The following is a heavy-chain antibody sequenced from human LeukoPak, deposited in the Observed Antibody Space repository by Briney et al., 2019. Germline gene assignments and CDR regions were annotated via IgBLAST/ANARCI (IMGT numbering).Heavy chain of an antibody. CDR2: INHSGST. J-gene: IGHJ3*02. V-gene: IGHV4-34*01. CDR3: ARHQESYDYVWGSYRSPSGDAFDI. D-gene: IGHD3-16*02. Sequence: PSETLSLTCAVYGGSFSGYYWSWIRQPPGKGLEWIGEINHSGSTNYNPSLKSRVTISVDTSKNQFSLKLSSVTAADTAVYYCARHQESYDYVWGSYRSPSGDAFDIWGQGTMVTVSS. CDR1: GGSFSGYY.